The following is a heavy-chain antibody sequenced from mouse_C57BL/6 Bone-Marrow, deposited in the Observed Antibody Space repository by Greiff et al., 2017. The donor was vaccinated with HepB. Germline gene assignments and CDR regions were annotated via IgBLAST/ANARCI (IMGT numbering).Heavy chain of an antibody. CDR2: IHPNSGST. D-gene: IGHD1-1*01. J-gene: IGHJ2*01. V-gene: IGHV1-64*01. CDR3: ARSTTVDY. Sequence: QVHVKQSGAELVKPGASVKLSCKASGYTFTSYWMHWVKQRPGQGLEWIGMIHPNSGSTNYNEKFKSKAILTVDKSSSTAYMQLSSLTSEDSAVYYCARSTTVDYWGQGTTLTVSS. CDR1: GYTFTSYW.